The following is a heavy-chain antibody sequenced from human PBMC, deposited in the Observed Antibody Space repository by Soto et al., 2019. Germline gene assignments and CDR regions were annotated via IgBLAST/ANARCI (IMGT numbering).Heavy chain of an antibody. J-gene: IGHJ4*02. V-gene: IGHV4-59*01. CDR2: IYYTGAT. CDR1: RGSISSYY. CDR3: ATGRYYYGSEY. Sequence: QVQLQESGPGLVRPSETLSLTCTVSRGSISSYYWSWIRQPPGKGLEWLGYIYYTGATNYNPSLRXRVTISLDTSKNQFSLHLSSVNAADTAVYYCATGRYYYGSEYWGQGTLVTVSS. D-gene: IGHD3-10*01.